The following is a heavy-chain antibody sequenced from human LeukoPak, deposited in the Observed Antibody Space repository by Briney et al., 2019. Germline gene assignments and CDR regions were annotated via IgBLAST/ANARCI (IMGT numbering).Heavy chain of an antibody. CDR3: ARDFGTTGWHTFDY. CDR2: TYYRSKWYN. J-gene: IGHJ4*02. CDR1: GDSVSSKNGA. V-gene: IGHV6-1*01. Sequence: SQTLSLTCVVSGDSVSSKNGAWNWIRQSPSRGLEWLGRTYYRSKWYNDYAESMEGRMTISQDTSKNQYSMHLNSVTPDDTTVYYCARDFGTTGWHTFDYWGQGTLVTVSS. D-gene: IGHD6-19*01.